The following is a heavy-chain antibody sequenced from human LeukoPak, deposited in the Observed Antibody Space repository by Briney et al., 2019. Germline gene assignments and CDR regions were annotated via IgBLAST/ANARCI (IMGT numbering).Heavy chain of an antibody. CDR3: AKNIVALLWFGELSYYYGMDV. Sequence: GGSLRLSCAASGFTFSSYAMNWVRQAPGKGLEWVSAISGSGGSTYYADSVKGRFTISRDNSKNTLYLQMNSLRAEDTAVYYCAKNIVALLWFGELSYYYGMDVWGQGTTVTVSS. V-gene: IGHV3-23*01. J-gene: IGHJ6*02. CDR2: ISGSGGST. D-gene: IGHD3-10*01. CDR1: GFTFSSYA.